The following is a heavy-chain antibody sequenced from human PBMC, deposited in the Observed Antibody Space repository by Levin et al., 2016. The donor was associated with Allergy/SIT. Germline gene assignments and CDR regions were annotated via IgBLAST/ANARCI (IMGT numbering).Heavy chain of an antibody. CDR3: ARGSKWEQSVD. V-gene: IGHV4-34*01. D-gene: IGHD1-26*01. Sequence: SETLSLTCAVYGGSFSGYYWSWIRQPPGKGLEWIGEINHSGSTNYNPSLKSQVTISVDTSKNQFSLKLSPVTAADTAVYYCARGSKWEQSVDWGQGTLVTVSS. CDR2: INHSGST. J-gene: IGHJ4*02. CDR1: GGSFSGYY.